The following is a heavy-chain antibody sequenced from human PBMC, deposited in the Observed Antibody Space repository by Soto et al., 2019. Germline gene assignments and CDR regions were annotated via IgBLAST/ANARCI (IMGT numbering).Heavy chain of an antibody. J-gene: IGHJ6*02. D-gene: IGHD3-3*01. V-gene: IGHV3-30*18. CDR2: ISYDGSNK. Sequence: LGGSLRLSCAASGFTFSSYGMHWVRQAPGKGLEWVAVISYDGSNKYYADSVKGRFTISRDNSKNTLYLQMNSLRAEDTAVYYCAKDSSHITIFGVVMAPYGMDVWGQGTTVTVSS. CDR3: AKDSSHITIFGVVMAPYGMDV. CDR1: GFTFSSYG.